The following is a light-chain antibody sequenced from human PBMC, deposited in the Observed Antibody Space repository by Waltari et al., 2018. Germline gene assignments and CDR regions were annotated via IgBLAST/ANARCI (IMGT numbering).Light chain of an antibody. Sequence: DIQMTQSPSTLSASVGDRATITCRASQSISSWLAWYQQTPGKAPKLLIYKASSLESGVPSRFSGSGSGTEFTLTISSLQPDDFATYYCQQYNSYPCTFGQGTKLEIK. CDR2: KAS. V-gene: IGKV1-5*03. CDR3: QQYNSYPCT. J-gene: IGKJ2*02. CDR1: QSISSW.